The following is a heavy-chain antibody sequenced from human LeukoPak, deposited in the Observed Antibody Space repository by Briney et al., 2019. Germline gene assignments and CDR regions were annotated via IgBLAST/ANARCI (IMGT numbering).Heavy chain of an antibody. J-gene: IGHJ5*01. CDR2: INGGHYPT. CDR3: TRDPNGDYVGAFDS. CDR1: GFTFYDYA. Sequence: GRSLRLSCAASGFTFYDYAMTWVRQAPGKGLEWVSSINGGHYPTYNTDSVKGRFTISRDNSKNTLYLQMNSLRADDTAVYYCTRDPNGDYVGAFDSWGQGTLVTVSS. V-gene: IGHV3-23*01. D-gene: IGHD4-17*01.